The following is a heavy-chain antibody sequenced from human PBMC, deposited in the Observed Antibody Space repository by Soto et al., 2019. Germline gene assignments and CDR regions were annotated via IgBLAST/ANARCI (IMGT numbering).Heavy chain of an antibody. CDR3: ARLVPGIAGI. D-gene: IGHD6-13*01. CDR1: GGSYSGYY. Sequence: QVQLQQWGAGLLKPSETLSLTCAVYGGSYSGYYWSWIRQPPGKGLEWIGEINHSGSTNYNPSLRSRVTLSVDTSKNQISLKLSSVTAADTAVYYCARLVPGIAGIWGQGTMVTVSS. V-gene: IGHV4-34*01. J-gene: IGHJ3*02. CDR2: INHSGST.